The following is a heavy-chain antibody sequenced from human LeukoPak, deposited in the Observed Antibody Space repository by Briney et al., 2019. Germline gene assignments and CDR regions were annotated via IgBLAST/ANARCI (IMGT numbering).Heavy chain of an antibody. CDR2: INPNSGGT. D-gene: IGHD2-2*02. CDR3: ARENLYPHRLRY. J-gene: IGHJ4*02. V-gene: IGHV1-2*06. Sequence: ASVKVSCKASGYTFTGYYMHWVRQAPGQGLEWMGRINPNSGGTNYARKFQGRVTMTRDTSISTAYMELSRLRSDDTAVYCCARENLYPHRLRYWGQGTLVTVSS. CDR1: GYTFTGYY.